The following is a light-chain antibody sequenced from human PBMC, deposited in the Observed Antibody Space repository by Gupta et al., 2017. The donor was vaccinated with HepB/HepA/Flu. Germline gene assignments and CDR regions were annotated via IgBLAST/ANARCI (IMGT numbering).Light chain of an antibody. CDR2: WAS. V-gene: IGKV4-1*01. J-gene: IGKJ2*04. Sequence: DIVMTQSPDSLAVSLGERATINCKSSQSVLYSSNNKNYLAWYQQKPGQPPKLLIYWASTRESGVPDRFSGSGSGTDFTLTISSLQAEDVAVYYCQQYYCTPMCSFGQGTKLEIK. CDR3: QQYYCTPMCS. CDR1: QSVLYSSNNKNY.